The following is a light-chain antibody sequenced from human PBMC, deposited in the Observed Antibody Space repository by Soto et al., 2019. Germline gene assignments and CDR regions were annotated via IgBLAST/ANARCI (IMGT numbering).Light chain of an antibody. CDR3: SSFTSSTDV. CDR2: DVS. Sequence: QSALTQPASVSGSPGQSITISCTGTSSDVGDYNYVSWYQQHPGKAPKLMIYDVSNRPSGVSIRFSGSKSGNTASLTISGLQTEDEANYYCSSFTSSTDVFGTGTKVTVL. J-gene: IGLJ1*01. V-gene: IGLV2-14*01. CDR1: SSDVGDYNY.